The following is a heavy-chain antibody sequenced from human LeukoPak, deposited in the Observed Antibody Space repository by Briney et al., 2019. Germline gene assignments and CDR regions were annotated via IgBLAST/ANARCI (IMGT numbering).Heavy chain of an antibody. CDR3: TRWMFSYYDKNAFDI. V-gene: IGHV3-48*04. CDR1: GFNFGDDS. J-gene: IGHJ3*02. D-gene: IGHD3-10*01. CDR2: ISSASRTI. Sequence: GGSLRLSCAASGFNFGDDSMSWVRQAPGKGPQWISFISSASRTIYYADSVKGRFTISRDNAKNSLFLQMNSLRAEDTAVYYCTRWMFSYYDKNAFDIWGQGTTVTVSS.